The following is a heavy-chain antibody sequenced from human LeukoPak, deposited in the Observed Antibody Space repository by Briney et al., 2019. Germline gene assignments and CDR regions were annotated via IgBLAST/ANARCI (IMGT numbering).Heavy chain of an antibody. V-gene: IGHV4-34*01. CDR3: ARGPYSNYGIMDV. CDR2: INHSGST. D-gene: IGHD4-11*01. J-gene: IGHJ6*04. Sequence: PSETLSLTCTVSGGSISSYYWSWIRQPPGKGLEWIGEINHSGSTNYNPSLKSRVTISVDTSKNQFSLKLSSVTAADTAVYYCARGPYSNYGIMDVWGKGTTVTVSS. CDR1: GGSISSYY.